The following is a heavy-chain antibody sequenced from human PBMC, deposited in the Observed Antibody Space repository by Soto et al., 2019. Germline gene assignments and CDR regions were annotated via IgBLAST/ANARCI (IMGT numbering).Heavy chain of an antibody. V-gene: IGHV4-39*01. CDR1: GGSISSGDYY. Sequence: SETLSLTCTVSGGSISSGDYYWGWIRQPPGKGLEWIGSIYYSGSTYYNPSLKSRVTISVDTSKNQFSLKLSSVTAADTAVYYCASSGWKYYYYGMDVWGQGTTVTVSS. CDR2: IYYSGST. CDR3: ASSGWKYYYYGMDV. J-gene: IGHJ6*02. D-gene: IGHD6-19*01.